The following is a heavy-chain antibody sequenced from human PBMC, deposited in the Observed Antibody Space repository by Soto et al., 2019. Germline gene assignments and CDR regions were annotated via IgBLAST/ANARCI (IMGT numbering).Heavy chain of an antibody. CDR2: ISGSGGST. CDR3: AKDREGCSSTSCYSPFDY. Sequence: GGSLRLSCAASGFTFSSYAMSWVRQAPGKGLEWASAISGSGGSTYYADSVKGRFTISRDNSKNTLYLQMNSLRAEDTAVYYCAKDREGCSSTSCYSPFDYWGQGTLVTVSS. J-gene: IGHJ4*02. CDR1: GFTFSSYA. V-gene: IGHV3-23*01. D-gene: IGHD2-2*01.